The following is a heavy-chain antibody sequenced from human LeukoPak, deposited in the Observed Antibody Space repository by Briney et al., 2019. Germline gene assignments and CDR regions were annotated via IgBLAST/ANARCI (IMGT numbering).Heavy chain of an antibody. Sequence: SETLSLTCTVSGGSISSYYWSWIRQPAGKGLEWIGRIYTSGGTNYNPSLKSRVTMSVDTSKNQFSLKLSSVTAADTAVYYCARSRARGNYDFWSGYYPDWFDPWGQGTLVTVSS. CDR1: GGSISSYY. J-gene: IGHJ5*02. D-gene: IGHD3-3*01. CDR3: ARSRARGNYDFWSGYYPDWFDP. V-gene: IGHV4-4*07. CDR2: IYTSGGT.